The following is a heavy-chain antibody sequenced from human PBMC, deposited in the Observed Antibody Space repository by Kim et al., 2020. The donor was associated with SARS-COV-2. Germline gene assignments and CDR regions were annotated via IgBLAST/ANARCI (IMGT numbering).Heavy chain of an antibody. Sequence: SETLSLTCTVSGGSISSSSYYWGWIRQPPGKGLEWIGSIYYSGSTYYNPSLKSRVTISVDTSKNQFSLKLSSVTAADTAVYYCARLFRPWGDFWSGQYYFDYWGQGTLVTVSS. CDR1: GGSISSSSYY. CDR3: ARLFRPWGDFWSGQYYFDY. D-gene: IGHD3-3*01. CDR2: IYYSGST. J-gene: IGHJ4*02. V-gene: IGHV4-39*01.